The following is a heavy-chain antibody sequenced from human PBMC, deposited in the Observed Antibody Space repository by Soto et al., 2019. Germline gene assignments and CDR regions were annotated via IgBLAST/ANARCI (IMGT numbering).Heavy chain of an antibody. D-gene: IGHD3-10*01. J-gene: IGHJ5*02. Sequence: GGSLRLSCAASGFTFSSYWMHWVRQAPGKGLVWVSRINSDGSSTSYADSVKGRFTISRDNAKNTLYLQMNSLRAEDTAVSDCARLSDVLLWFGESYNWFDPWGQGTLVTVSS. CDR3: ARLSDVLLWFGESYNWFDP. V-gene: IGHV3-74*01. CDR2: INSDGSST. CDR1: GFTFSSYW.